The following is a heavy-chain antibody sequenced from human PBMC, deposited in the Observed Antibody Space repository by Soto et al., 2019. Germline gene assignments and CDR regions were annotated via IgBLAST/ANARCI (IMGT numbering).Heavy chain of an antibody. D-gene: IGHD3-10*01. CDR2: INHSGST. Sequence: QVQLQQWGAGLLKPSETLSLTCAVYNGSFSVYYWNWMRQAPGKGLEWIGEINHSGSTNYNPSLKSRVTISVDTSKSQFSLRLSSVTAADTAVYYCARDSTGRGACDIWGQGTMVSVSS. CDR1: NGSFSVYY. J-gene: IGHJ3*02. V-gene: IGHV4-34*01. CDR3: ARDSTGRGACDI.